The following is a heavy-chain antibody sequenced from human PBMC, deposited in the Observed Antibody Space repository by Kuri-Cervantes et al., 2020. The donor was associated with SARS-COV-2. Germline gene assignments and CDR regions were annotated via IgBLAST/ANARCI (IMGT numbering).Heavy chain of an antibody. D-gene: IGHD2-2*01. V-gene: IGHV3-21*01. CDR3: ARGGCSSTSCLPFDY. CDR1: GFTFSSYS. CDR2: ISSSSSYI. Sequence: GESLKISCAASGFTFSSYSMNWVRQAPGKGLEWVSSISSSSSYIYYAVSVKGRFTISRDNAKNSLYLQMNSLRAEDTAVYYCARGGCSSTSCLPFDYWGQGTLVTVSS. J-gene: IGHJ4*02.